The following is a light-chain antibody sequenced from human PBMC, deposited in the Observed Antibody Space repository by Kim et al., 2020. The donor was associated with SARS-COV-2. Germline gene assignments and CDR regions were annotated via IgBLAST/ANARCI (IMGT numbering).Light chain of an antibody. CDR2: DVS. V-gene: IGLV2-14*03. CDR3: SSYTSRSTRV. J-gene: IGLJ2*01. CDR1: SSDVGGYNY. Sequence: QSALTQPASVSGYPGQSITISCTGTSSDVGGYNYVSQYQQHPGKDPKLMIYDVSNRPSGVSNRFSGSKSGNTASLTNSGLQAEDEADYYCSSYTSRSTRVFGGGTKVTVL.